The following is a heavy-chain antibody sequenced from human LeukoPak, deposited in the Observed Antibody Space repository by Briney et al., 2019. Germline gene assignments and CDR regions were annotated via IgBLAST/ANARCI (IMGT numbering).Heavy chain of an antibody. CDR1: GGSISSGGYY. Sequence: SETLSLTCTVSGGSISSGGYYWSWIRQHPGKGLEWIGYIYYSGSTYYNPSLKSRVTISVGTSKNQFSLKLSSVTAADTAVYYCAREGITMVRGVTIRYFDCWGQGTLVTVSS. D-gene: IGHD3-10*01. CDR2: IYYSGST. J-gene: IGHJ4*02. V-gene: IGHV4-31*03. CDR3: AREGITMVRGVTIRYFDC.